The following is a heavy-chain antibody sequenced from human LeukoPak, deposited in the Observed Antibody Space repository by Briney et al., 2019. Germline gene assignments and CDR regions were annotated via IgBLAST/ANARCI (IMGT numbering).Heavy chain of an antibody. CDR2: INTDGSFT. D-gene: IGHD1-26*01. CDR1: GFTFSDYW. J-gene: IGHJ4*02. V-gene: IGHV3-74*01. Sequence: PGGSLRLSCAASGFTFSDYWMHGVRQAPWRGLVWVSRINTDGSFTRYEDSVRGRFTISRDTAKNTLFLQMTSMRADDKAVYYCAREAKVGGALQYWGQGILVSVSS. CDR3: AREAKVGGALQY.